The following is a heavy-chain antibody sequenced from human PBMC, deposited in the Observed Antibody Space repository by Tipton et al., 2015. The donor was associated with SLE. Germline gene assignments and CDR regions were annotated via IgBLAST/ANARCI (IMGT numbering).Heavy chain of an antibody. D-gene: IGHD2/OR15-2a*01. CDR1: GGSSSSSPYY. Sequence: TLSLTCTVSGGSSSSSPYYRGWIRQPPGKGLEWIGSLYYNGNTYYKPSLKSRVTISIDTSKNQFSLKLGSVTAADTATYYCATVYSNYHDAFDFWGQGTMVTVSS. CDR3: ATVYSNYHDAFDF. CDR2: LYYNGNT. J-gene: IGHJ3*01. V-gene: IGHV4-39*02.